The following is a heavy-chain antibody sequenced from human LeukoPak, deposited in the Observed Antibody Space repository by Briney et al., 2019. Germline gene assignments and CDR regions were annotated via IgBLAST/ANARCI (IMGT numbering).Heavy chain of an antibody. CDR2: ISAYNGKT. V-gene: IGHV1-18*01. CDR3: ARDGKQQLGFDY. CDR1: GYTFTSYG. D-gene: IGHD6-13*01. Sequence: ASAKVSCKASGYTFTSYGISWVRQAPGQGLEWMGWISAYNGKTNHAQNFQGRVTMTTDTSTSTAYMELRSLRSDDTAVYYCARDGKQQLGFDYWGQGTLVTVSS. J-gene: IGHJ4*02.